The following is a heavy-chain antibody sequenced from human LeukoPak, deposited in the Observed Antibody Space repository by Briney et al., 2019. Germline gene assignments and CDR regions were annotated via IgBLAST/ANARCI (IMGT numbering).Heavy chain of an antibody. CDR2: MNPNSGNT. CDR1: GYTFTSYD. CDR3: ARGDYAIPYYYMDV. Sequence: ASVKVSCKASGYTFTSYDINWVRQATGQGLEWMGWMNPNSGNTGYAQKFQGRVTITRNTSISTAYMELSSLRSEDTAVYYCARGDYAIPYYYMDVWGKGTTVTVSS. D-gene: IGHD4-17*01. V-gene: IGHV1-8*03. J-gene: IGHJ6*03.